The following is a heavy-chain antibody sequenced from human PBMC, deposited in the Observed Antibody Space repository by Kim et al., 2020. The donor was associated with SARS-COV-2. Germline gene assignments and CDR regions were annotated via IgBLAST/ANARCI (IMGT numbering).Heavy chain of an antibody. Sequence: ASVKVSCKASGYTFTTYYIHWVRQAPGQGLEWMGIINPTGGSTRYAQKFQGRVSMTTDTSTSTVYMDLSSLSSDDTAVYYCARDRLHSGNYGMDVWGQGTTVTVSS. D-gene: IGHD1-26*01. CDR3: ARDRLHSGNYGMDV. J-gene: IGHJ6*02. V-gene: IGHV1-46*01. CDR1: GYTFTTYY. CDR2: INPTGGST.